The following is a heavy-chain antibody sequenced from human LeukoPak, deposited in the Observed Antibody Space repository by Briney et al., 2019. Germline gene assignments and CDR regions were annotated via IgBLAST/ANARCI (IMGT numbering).Heavy chain of an antibody. CDR1: GYSISSGSY. V-gene: IGHV4-38-2*02. J-gene: IGHJ4*02. D-gene: IGHD3-22*01. CDR3: ARVEDYDSSGYYSFDY. CDR2: IHHSGST. Sequence: SESLSLTCTVSGYSISSGSYWGWIRQPPGKGLEWIGSIHHSGSTYYNPSLKSRVTISVDTSKNQFSLQLNSVTAADTALYYCARVEDYDSSGYYSFDYWGQGTLVTVSS.